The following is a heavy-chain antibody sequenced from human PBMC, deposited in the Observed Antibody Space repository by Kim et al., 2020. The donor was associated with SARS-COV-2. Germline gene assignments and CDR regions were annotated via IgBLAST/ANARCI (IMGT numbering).Heavy chain of an antibody. V-gene: IGHV1-2*06. D-gene: IGHD4-17*01. CDR2: INPNSGGT. J-gene: IGHJ5*02. CDR3: ARSGDYRGFRVGYNWFDP. Sequence: ASVKVSCKASGYTFTGYYMHWVRQAPGQGLAWMGRINPNSGGTNYAQKFQGRVTMTRDTSISTAYMELSRLRSDDTAVDYCARSGDYRGFRVGYNWFDPWGQGTLVTVSS. CDR1: GYTFTGYY.